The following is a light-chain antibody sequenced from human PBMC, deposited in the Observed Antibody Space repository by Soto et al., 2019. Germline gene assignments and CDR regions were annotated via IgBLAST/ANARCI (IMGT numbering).Light chain of an antibody. J-gene: IGKJ5*01. CDR2: WAS. CDR3: QQYYCIPIT. CDR1: QSVIYSSNNKNY. Sequence: DIVMTQSPDSLAVSLGERATINCKSSQSVIYSSNNKNYLVWYQQKPGQPPKRLIYWASTREAGVPDRFSGRGSGTDFNLTISSLQAEDVAVYYCQQYYCIPITFGQGTRLESK. V-gene: IGKV4-1*01.